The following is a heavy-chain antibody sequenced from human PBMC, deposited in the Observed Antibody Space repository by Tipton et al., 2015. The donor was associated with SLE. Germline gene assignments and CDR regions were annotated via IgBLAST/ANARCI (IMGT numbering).Heavy chain of an antibody. CDR2: INPRSGGT. CDR1: DYSFTDYH. Sequence: QSGPEVKKPGASVKVSCKASDYSFTDYHIHWVRQAPGQGLEWLGWINPRSGGTQEAEKFQGRVTLTADTSISTAYLEAHSLTSDDTGRYYCARSEGTATPFHYWGQGTLVTVSS. CDR3: ARSEGTATPFHY. V-gene: IGHV1-2*02. J-gene: IGHJ4*02.